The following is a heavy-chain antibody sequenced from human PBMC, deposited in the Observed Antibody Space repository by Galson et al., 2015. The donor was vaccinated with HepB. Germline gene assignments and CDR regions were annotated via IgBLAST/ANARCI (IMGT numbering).Heavy chain of an antibody. Sequence: SLRLSCAASGFTFSSYSMNWVRQAPGKGLEWVSYISSSSSTIYYADSVKGRFTISRDNAKNSLYLQMNSLRAEDTAVYYCARGSSPLPYYDFWSGHQLGAFDIWGQGTMVTVSS. D-gene: IGHD3-3*01. CDR2: ISSSSSTI. CDR3: ARGSSPLPYYDFWSGHQLGAFDI. CDR1: GFTFSSYS. V-gene: IGHV3-48*01. J-gene: IGHJ3*02.